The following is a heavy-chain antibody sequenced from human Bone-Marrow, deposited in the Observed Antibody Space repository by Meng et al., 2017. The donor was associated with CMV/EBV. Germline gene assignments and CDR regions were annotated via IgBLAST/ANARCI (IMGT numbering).Heavy chain of an antibody. CDR3: ARASGPAIYQLLSIY. CDR1: GYTFTSYG. D-gene: IGHD2-2*01. J-gene: IGHJ4*02. V-gene: IGHV1-18*01. CDR2: ISAYNDNT. Sequence: KFSCKASGYTFTSYGISWVRQAPGQGLEWMGWISAYNDNTNYAQKLQGRVTMTTDTSTSTAYMELRSLRSDDTAVYYCARASGPAIYQLLSIYWGQGTLVTVSS.